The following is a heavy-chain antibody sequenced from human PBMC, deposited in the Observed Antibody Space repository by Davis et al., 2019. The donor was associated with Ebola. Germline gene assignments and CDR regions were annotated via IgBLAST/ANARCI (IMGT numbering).Heavy chain of an antibody. D-gene: IGHD1-26*01. CDR1: GGPFNGYY. V-gene: IGHV4-34*01. CDR3: AFVGVNTKGDARGI. J-gene: IGHJ3*02. CDR2: IDHSGTT. Sequence: SETLSLTCAVSGGPFNGYYWSWIRQPPGKGLEWIAEIDHSGTTNYNSSLKSRITIAVDPSKKQFSLRLISVTAADTAMYYCAFVGVNTKGDARGIWGQGTMVTVSS.